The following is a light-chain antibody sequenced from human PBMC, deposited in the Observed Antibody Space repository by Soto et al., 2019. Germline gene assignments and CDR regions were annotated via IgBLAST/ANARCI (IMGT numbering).Light chain of an antibody. Sequence: SDLTQPASVSGSTGQSIAISCTGTSSDVGGYNSVSWYQQYPGKAPKLMIHDVSNRPSGVSDRFSGSKSGNTASLTISGLQAEDEADYYCSSWTSSSSYVFGSGTKVTVL. J-gene: IGLJ1*01. CDR3: SSWTSSSSYV. V-gene: IGLV2-14*01. CDR1: SSDVGGYNS. CDR2: DVS.